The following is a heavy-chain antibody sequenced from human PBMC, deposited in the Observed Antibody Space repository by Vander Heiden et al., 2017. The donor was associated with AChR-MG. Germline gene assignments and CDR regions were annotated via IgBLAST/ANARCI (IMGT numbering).Heavy chain of an antibody. J-gene: IGHJ4*02. CDR2: IYYSGST. D-gene: IGHD3-10*01. CDR3: ARLEHYGSGNGLFDY. CDR1: GGSLSHYY. Sequence: QVQLQESGPGLVKPSETLSLTCTVSGGSLSHYYWSWIRQPPGKRLEWLGYIYYSGSTNYNPSLKSRVTISIDTSKNQFSLKLNSVTAADTAVYYCARLEHYGSGNGLFDYWGQGTLVTVSS. V-gene: IGHV4-59*01.